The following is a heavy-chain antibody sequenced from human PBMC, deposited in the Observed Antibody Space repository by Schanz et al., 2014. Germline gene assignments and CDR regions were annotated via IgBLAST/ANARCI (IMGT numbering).Heavy chain of an antibody. CDR2: ISSTSSYI. CDR3: AKDGIMVQGVIWERYFDS. V-gene: IGHV3-21*04. D-gene: IGHD3-10*01. CDR1: GFTFTTYA. J-gene: IGHJ4*02. Sequence: VQLVESGGGVVQPGRSLRLSCAASGFTFTTYAMTWVRQAPGKGLEWVSSISSTSSYIFYADSVKGRFTISRDNAKNSLYLQMNSLRAEDTALYYCAKDGIMVQGVIWERYFDSWGQGTLVTVSS.